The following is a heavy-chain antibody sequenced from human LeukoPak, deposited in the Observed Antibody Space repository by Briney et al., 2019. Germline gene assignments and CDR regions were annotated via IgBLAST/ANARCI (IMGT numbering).Heavy chain of an antibody. CDR1: GFTFSSYG. CDR2: IWYDGSNK. D-gene: IGHD1-26*01. Sequence: GGSLRLSCAASGFTFSSYGMHWVRQAPGKGLEWVAVIWYDGSNKYYADSVKGRFAISRDNSKNTLYLQMNSLRAEDTAVYYCAKDRRELARTVFDYWGQGTLVTVSS. CDR3: AKDRRELARTVFDY. V-gene: IGHV3-30*02. J-gene: IGHJ4*02.